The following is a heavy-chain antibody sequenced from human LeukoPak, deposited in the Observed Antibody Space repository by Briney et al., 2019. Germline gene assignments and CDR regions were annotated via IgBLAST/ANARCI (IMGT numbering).Heavy chain of an antibody. Sequence: PGGSLRLSCAFSGFTVSGNYMSWVRQAPGKGLECGSLIYSGGTTYYAASVKGRVPISRDNSNNPLYPQMNSLRAEDTAVYYCARRAGGYSHPYDCWGQGILATVSS. CDR1: GFTVSGNY. CDR3: ARRAGGYSHPYDC. D-gene: IGHD4-23*01. J-gene: IGHJ4*02. V-gene: IGHV3-53*01. CDR2: IYSGGTT.